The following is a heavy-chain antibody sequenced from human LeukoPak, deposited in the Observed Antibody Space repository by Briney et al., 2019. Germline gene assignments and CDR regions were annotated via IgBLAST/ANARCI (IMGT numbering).Heavy chain of an antibody. V-gene: IGHV5-51*07. CDR3: ARLKNNMVFYGLHV. Sequence: GESLMISCKGSAYSFTTYWIGWVHQMPGKGLEWMGIIYPGDSDTRYSPSFQGQVSISADKSINTVYMQWRSLEASDTAMYYCARLKNNMVFYGLHVWGQGTTITVSS. D-gene: IGHD1/OR15-1a*01. CDR2: IYPGDSDT. J-gene: IGHJ6*02. CDR1: AYSFTTYW.